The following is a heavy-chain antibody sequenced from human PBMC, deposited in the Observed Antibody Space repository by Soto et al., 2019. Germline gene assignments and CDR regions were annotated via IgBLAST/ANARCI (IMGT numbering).Heavy chain of an antibody. CDR2: IRQDGSEK. Sequence: GGSLRLSCVGSGFTFSSNWMTGVRHAPGKGLEWVGNIRQDGSEKNYVDSVKGRFTISRDNAKNSLYLQMNSRRAEDTAVYYCAREIVVARGASYFDYWGTGTLVTVSS. J-gene: IGHJ4*02. D-gene: IGHD2-2*01. CDR3: AREIVVARGASYFDY. V-gene: IGHV3-7*04. CDR1: GFTFSSNW.